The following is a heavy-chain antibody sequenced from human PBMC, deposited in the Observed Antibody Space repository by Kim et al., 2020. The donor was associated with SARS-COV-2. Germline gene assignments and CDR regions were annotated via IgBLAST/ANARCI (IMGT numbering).Heavy chain of an antibody. CDR3: ATCYRYYYDSRYFDL. CDR1: GGTFSSYA. V-gene: IGHV1-69*04. Sequence: SVKVSCKASGGTFSSYAISWVRQAPGQGLEWMGRIIPILGIANYAQKFQGRVTITADKSTSTAYMELSSLRSEDTAVYYCATCYRYYYDSRYFDLCGRG. J-gene: IGHJ2*01. D-gene: IGHD3-22*01. CDR2: IIPILGIA.